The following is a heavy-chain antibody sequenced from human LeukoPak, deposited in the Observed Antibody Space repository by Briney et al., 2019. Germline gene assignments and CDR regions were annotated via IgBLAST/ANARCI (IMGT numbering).Heavy chain of an antibody. CDR1: GGSISGYY. J-gene: IGHJ4*02. CDR2: IYYSGST. CDR3: ARADGSSYEGTTFDY. Sequence: SETLSLTCTISGGSISGYYWSWIRQPPGKGLEWIGYIYYSGSTKYNPSLKSRVTISVDTSKNQFSLKLSSVTAADTAVYYCARADGSSYEGTTFDYWGQGTLVTVSS. D-gene: IGHD6-13*01. V-gene: IGHV4-59*12.